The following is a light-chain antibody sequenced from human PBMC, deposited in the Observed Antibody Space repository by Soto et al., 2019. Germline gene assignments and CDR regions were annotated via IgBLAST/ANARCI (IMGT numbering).Light chain of an antibody. CDR1: QGIRDA. CDR3: LQHNSYPQT. CDR2: AAS. Sequence: DIQMTQSPSSLSASVGDRVTITCRASQGIRDALGWYQQKPGKDPKRLIYAASSLQSGVPSRFSGSGSGREFTLTISSLQPEDFATYYCLQHNSYPQTFGQGTKVEIK. J-gene: IGKJ1*01. V-gene: IGKV1-17*01.